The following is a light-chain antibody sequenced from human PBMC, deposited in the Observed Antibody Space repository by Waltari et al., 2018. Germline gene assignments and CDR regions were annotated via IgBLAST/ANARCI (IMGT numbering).Light chain of an antibody. CDR2: DVS. CDR3: SSYAGSNNLI. CDR1: SSVVGGYNS. J-gene: IGLJ2*01. Sequence: QSALTQPPSASGSPGQSVTISCTGTSSVVGGYNSVSWYQKHPGKAPKLMIYDVSKRPSGVPDRFSGSKSGNTASLTVSGLQAEDEADYYCSSYAGSNNLIFGGGTKLTVL. V-gene: IGLV2-8*01.